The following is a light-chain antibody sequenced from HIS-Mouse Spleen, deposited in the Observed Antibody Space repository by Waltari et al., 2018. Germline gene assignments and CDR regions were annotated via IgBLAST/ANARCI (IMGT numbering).Light chain of an antibody. CDR2: RNN. Sequence: QSVLTQPPSASGTPGQRVTISCSGSSSNIGSNYVYWYQQRPGTAPKLLIYRNNQRPPGVPDRFSGSKSGTSASLAISGLRSEDEADYYCAAWDDSLSGPVFGGGTKLTVL. CDR3: AAWDDSLSGPV. V-gene: IGLV1-47*01. CDR1: SSNIGSNY. J-gene: IGLJ3*02.